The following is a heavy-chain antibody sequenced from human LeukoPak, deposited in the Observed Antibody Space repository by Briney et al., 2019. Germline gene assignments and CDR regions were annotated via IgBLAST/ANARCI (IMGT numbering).Heavy chain of an antibody. J-gene: IGHJ4*02. V-gene: IGHV3-30*18. CDR3: AKGGASVTRYVDY. Sequence: LSLTCAVYGGSFSGYYWSWIRQPPGKGLEWVGIMSNGGENTFYGEAVKGRFTISRDNSQNTLYLQMDSLRPEDTAVYYCAKGGASVTRYVDYWGQGTLVTVSS. CDR1: GGSFSGYY. CDR2: MSNGGENT. D-gene: IGHD4-17*01.